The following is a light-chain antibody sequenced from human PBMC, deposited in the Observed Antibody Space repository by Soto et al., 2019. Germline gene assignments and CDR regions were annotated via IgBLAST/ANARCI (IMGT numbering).Light chain of an antibody. CDR2: AAS. Sequence: DIQMTQSASSVSAYVGDRVTITCRASQSISTYLNWYQQKPGKAPKLLIYAASSLQSGVPSRFSGSGSGTDFTLTINSLQTEDFATYYCQQTFSTPPTFGQGTKVDIK. CDR1: QSISTY. J-gene: IGKJ1*01. V-gene: IGKV1-39*01. CDR3: QQTFSTPPT.